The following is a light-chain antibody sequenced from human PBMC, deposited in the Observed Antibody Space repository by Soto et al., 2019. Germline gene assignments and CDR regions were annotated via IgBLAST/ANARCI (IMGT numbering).Light chain of an antibody. V-gene: IGKV3D-20*02. CDR1: QSISRY. CDR2: GAS. J-gene: IGKJ1*01. CDR3: QQRSNWPWT. Sequence: ILLPPSPCTLALSPGARTALSCRASQSISRYLAWYRQKPGQGPRLLIYGASSRATGTPERFSGSGSGTDFTLTINRLVPEDVAVYYCQQRSNWPWTFGQGTKLDIK.